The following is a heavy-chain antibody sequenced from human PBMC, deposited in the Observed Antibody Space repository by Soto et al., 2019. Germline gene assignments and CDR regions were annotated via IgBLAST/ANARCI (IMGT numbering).Heavy chain of an antibody. Sequence: QVQLQESGPGLVKPSETLSLTCTVSGGSINNYYWSWIRQPPGKGLEWIGYIYYSGSTNYNPSLKSRVPMSVDTSKNQFSLKLSAVTAADTDVDYCARRYGGNFDYWGQGTLVTVSS. D-gene: IGHD1-26*01. J-gene: IGHJ4*02. CDR1: GGSINNYY. V-gene: IGHV4-59*01. CDR2: IYYSGST. CDR3: ARRYGGNFDY.